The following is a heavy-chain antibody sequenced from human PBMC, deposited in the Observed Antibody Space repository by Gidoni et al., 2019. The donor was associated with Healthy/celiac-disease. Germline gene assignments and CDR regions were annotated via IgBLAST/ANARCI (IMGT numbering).Heavy chain of an antibody. CDR2: INHSGST. CDR3: ARGKGIAAAGA. CDR1: GGSFSGYY. D-gene: IGHD6-13*01. Sequence: QVQLQQWGAGLLKPSETLSLTCAVYGGSFSGYYWSWIRQPPGKGLEWIGEINHSGSTNYNPSLKSRVTISVDTSKNQFSLKLSSVTAADTAVYYCARGKGIAAAGAWGQGTLVTVSS. J-gene: IGHJ5*02. V-gene: IGHV4-34*01.